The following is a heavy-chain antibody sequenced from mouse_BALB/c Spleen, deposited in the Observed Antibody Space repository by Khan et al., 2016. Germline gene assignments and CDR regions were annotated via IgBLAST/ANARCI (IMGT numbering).Heavy chain of an antibody. CDR2: IYPGDGDT. J-gene: IGHJ4*01. D-gene: IGHD1-2*01. V-gene: IGHV1-80*01. Sequence: QVQLQQSGAELVRPGSSVKISCKASGYAFSSYWMNWVKQRPGQGLEWIGQIYPGDGDTNYNGKFKGKATLTADKSSSTAYMQLSSLTSEDSAVYFCAREDYYGYDYAMDYWGQGTSVTVSS. CDR3: AREDYYGYDYAMDY. CDR1: GYAFSSYW.